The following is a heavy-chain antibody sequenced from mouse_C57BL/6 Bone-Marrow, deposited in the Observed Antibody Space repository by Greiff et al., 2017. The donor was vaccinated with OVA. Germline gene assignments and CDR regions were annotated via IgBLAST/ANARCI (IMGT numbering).Heavy chain of an antibody. J-gene: IGHJ2*01. CDR1: GYTFTSYW. V-gene: IGHV1-69*01. CDR3: ARERTTVPYYCDY. CDR2: IDPSDSYT. D-gene: IGHD1-1*01. Sequence: QVQLQQPGAELVMPGASVKLSCKASGYTFTSYWMHWVKQRPGQGLEWIGEIDPSDSYTNYNQKFKGKSTLTVDKSSSTAYMQLSSLTSEDSAVYYCARERTTVPYYCDYWGQGTTLTVSS.